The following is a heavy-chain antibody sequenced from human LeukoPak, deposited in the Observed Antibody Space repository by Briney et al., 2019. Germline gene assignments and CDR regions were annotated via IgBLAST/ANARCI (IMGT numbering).Heavy chain of an antibody. V-gene: IGHV1-69*06. Sequence: GSSVTVSCKASGGTFSSYAISWVRQAPGQGLEWMGRIIPIFGTANYAQKFQGRVTITADKSTSTAYMELSSLRSEDTAVYYCARTGGRKWTHRGPFDIWGQGTMVTVSS. J-gene: IGHJ3*02. CDR3: ARTGGRKWTHRGPFDI. CDR2: IIPIFGTA. D-gene: IGHD1-14*01. CDR1: GGTFSSYA.